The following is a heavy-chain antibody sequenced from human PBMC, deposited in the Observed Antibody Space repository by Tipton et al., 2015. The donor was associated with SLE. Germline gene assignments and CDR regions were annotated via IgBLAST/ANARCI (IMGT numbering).Heavy chain of an antibody. J-gene: IGHJ3*02. D-gene: IGHD3-16*02. Sequence: TLSLTCTVSGGSIRSSRHFWTWIRQAPGKGLEWIGETSHSGRSIYNPSLKSRVTISVDTSKNQFSLKLSSVTAADTAVYYCAQAHLWGSYRYASDIWGQGTMVTVSS. V-gene: IGHV4-39*07. CDR2: TSHSGRS. CDR1: GGSIRSSRHF. CDR3: AQAHLWGSYRYASDI.